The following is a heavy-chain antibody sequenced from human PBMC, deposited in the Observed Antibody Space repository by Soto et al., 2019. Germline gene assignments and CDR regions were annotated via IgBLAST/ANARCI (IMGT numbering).Heavy chain of an antibody. CDR2: IYHSGST. D-gene: IGHD2-8*01. CDR1: GGSITTGDYS. CDR3: ARVRSTSGEPNFDT. Sequence: SETLSLTCAVSGGSITTGDYSWNWIRQPPGKGLEWLGYIYHSGSTYYNPSLKGRATISVDRSKNHFSLRLCSVTAADTAVYYSARVRSTSGEPNFDTGGQGTMVT. V-gene: IGHV4-30-2*01. J-gene: IGHJ5*02.